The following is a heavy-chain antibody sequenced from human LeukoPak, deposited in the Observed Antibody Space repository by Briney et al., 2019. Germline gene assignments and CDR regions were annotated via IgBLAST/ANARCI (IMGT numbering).Heavy chain of an antibody. V-gene: IGHV3-48*02. CDR2: ISSRSSTI. D-gene: IGHD1-26*01. Sequence: GGSLRLSCAASAFTFSSYSMNWVRQAPGKGLEWVSYISSRSSTIYYADSVKGRFTISRDNAQNSLCLQMNSLRDEDTAVYYCARYSGSYSGVDYWGQGTLVTVSS. J-gene: IGHJ4*02. CDR3: ARYSGSYSGVDY. CDR1: AFTFSSYS.